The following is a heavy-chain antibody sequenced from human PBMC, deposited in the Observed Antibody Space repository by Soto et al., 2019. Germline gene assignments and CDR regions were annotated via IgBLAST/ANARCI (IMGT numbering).Heavy chain of an antibody. V-gene: IGHV3-23*01. CDR1: GFTFSGSV. D-gene: IGHD3-22*01. J-gene: IGHJ4*02. CDR2: ISGSGGST. Sequence: EVQLSESGGGLVQPGGSLRLSCAASGFTFSGSVMSWVRQAPGKGLEWVLAISGSGGSTSYVDSVTGRFTISRDNSKSTLSLQMNSLRADDTAVYYCAKPLGSSGYYPFDYWGQGTLVTVSS. CDR3: AKPLGSSGYYPFDY.